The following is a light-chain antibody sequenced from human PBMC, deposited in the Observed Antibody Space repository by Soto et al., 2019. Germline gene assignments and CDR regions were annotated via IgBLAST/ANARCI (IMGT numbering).Light chain of an antibody. J-gene: IGLJ1*01. CDR2: DVT. V-gene: IGLV2-11*01. CDR1: SSDVGGYNY. Sequence: QSVLTQPRSVSGSPGQSVTISCTGTSSDVGGYNYVSWYQQYPGKAPKLILYDVTKRPSGVPDRFSGSKSGNTASLTISGLQAEDEADYHCCSYAGSYFFVFGTGTKLTVL. CDR3: CSYAGSYFFV.